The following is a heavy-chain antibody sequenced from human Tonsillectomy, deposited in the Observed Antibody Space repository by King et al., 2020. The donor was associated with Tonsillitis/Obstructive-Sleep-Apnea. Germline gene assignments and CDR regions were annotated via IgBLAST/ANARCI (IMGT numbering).Heavy chain of an antibody. Sequence: EVQLVESGGGLVQPGGSLRLSCAASGFTFSSYAMNWVRQAPGKGLEWVSAISGSGGSTYYADSVKGRFTISRDNSKNTLSLQMNSLRAEDTAVYYCARTIVGPSTAGAFEIWGQGTMVTVSS. J-gene: IGHJ3*02. CDR2: ISGSGGST. CDR3: ARTIVGPSTAGAFEI. V-gene: IGHV3-23*04. CDR1: GFTFSSYA. D-gene: IGHD1-26*01.